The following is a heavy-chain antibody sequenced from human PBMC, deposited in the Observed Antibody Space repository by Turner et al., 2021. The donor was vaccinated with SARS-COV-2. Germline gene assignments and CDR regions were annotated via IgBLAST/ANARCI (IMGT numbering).Heavy chain of an antibody. D-gene: IGHD5-18*01. CDR2: INPNNGGT. Sequence: QVQLVQSGAEVKKPGASVKVSCKASGFTFTGYYMHCVRQAPGQGFEWMGWINPNNGGTNCEQKFQGRVTMTRDASISTAYMELSRLRSDDTAVYYCARAVGYTDMEYWGQGTLVTVSS. CDR1: GFTFTGYY. CDR3: ARAVGYTDMEY. J-gene: IGHJ4*02. V-gene: IGHV1-2*02.